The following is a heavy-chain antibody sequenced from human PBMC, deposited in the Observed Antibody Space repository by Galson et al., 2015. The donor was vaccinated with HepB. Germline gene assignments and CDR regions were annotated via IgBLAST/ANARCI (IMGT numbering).Heavy chain of an antibody. CDR1: PYTFTKYY. CDR2: INPNSGRT. J-gene: IGHJ5*01. CDR3: ARAVVPAAPSDS. Sequence: SVKVSCKASPYTFTKYYIHWVRQAPGQGLQWVGWINPNSGRTNYAPNLQDRVTMSRDTSINTVYMDLSSLRSDDSAIYFCARAVVPAAPSDSGGQGTLVTVSS. V-gene: IGHV1-2*02. D-gene: IGHD2-2*01.